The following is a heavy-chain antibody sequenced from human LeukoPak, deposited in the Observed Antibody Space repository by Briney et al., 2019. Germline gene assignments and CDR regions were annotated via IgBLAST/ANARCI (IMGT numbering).Heavy chain of an antibody. Sequence: ASVKVSCKASGYTFTSYGISWVRQAPGQGLEWMGWISAYNGNTNYAQKLQGRVTMTTDTSTSTAYMELRSLRSDDTAVYYCARDPVLLKYPYGERQGWFDPWGQGTLVTVSS. D-gene: IGHD3-10*01. V-gene: IGHV1-18*01. CDR1: GYTFTSYG. J-gene: IGHJ5*02. CDR3: ARDPVLLKYPYGERQGWFDP. CDR2: ISAYNGNT.